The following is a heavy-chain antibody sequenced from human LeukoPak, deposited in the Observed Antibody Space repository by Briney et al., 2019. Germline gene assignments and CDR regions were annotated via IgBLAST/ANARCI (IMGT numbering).Heavy chain of an antibody. CDR1: GFTFNSYS. CDR3: ARDRGGDYDFYGMDV. CDR2: IRSGSRHI. Sequence: GGSLRLSCAASGFTFNSYSMNWVRQAPGKGLEWVSSIRSGSRHIYYADSVKGRFIISRDNAKSSLFLQMNSLRDEDTAVYFCARDRGGDYDFYGMDVWGQGTTVTVSS. D-gene: IGHD3-10*01. V-gene: IGHV3-21*01. J-gene: IGHJ6*02.